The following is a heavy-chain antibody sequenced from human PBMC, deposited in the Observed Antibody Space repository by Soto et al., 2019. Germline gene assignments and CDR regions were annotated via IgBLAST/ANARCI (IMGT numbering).Heavy chain of an antibody. CDR2: IYPGDSDT. CDR1: GYSFTSYW. J-gene: IGHJ4*02. V-gene: IGHV5-51*01. Sequence: GESLKISCKGSGYSFTSYWIGWVRQMTWEGLEWMGIIYPGDSDTRYSPSFQGQVTISADKSISTAYLEWSSLKASDTASSSCASPSRRVGGQFDYWGQGTLVTVSS. CDR3: ASPSRRVGGQFDY. D-gene: IGHD3-10*01.